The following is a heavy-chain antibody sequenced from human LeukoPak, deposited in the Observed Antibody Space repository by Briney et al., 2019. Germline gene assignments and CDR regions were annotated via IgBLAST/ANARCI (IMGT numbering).Heavy chain of an antibody. J-gene: IGHJ4*02. D-gene: IGHD6-19*01. V-gene: IGHV1-2*02. CDR3: ARDSSGWYIDY. Sequence: GASVKVSCKASGYTFTGYYMHWVRQAPGQGLEWMGWINPNSGGTNYAQKFQGRVTMTGDTSISTAYMELSRLRSDDTVVYYCARDSSGWYIDYWGQGTLVTVSS. CDR1: GYTFTGYY. CDR2: INPNSGGT.